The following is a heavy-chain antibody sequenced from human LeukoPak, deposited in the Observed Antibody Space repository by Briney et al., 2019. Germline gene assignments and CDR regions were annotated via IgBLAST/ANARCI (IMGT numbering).Heavy chain of an antibody. J-gene: IGHJ4*02. D-gene: IGHD3-22*01. CDR1: GVSISRHY. CDR2: IYTSGST. V-gene: IGHV4-4*07. Sequence: PSETLSLTCTVSGVSISRHYWSWIRQPAGKGLEWIGRIYTSGSTNYSPSFKSRVTMSEDTSKNQLSLRLSSVTAADTAVYYCARDVIYDSSDYLDFWGQGILVTVSS. CDR3: ARDVIYDSSDYLDF.